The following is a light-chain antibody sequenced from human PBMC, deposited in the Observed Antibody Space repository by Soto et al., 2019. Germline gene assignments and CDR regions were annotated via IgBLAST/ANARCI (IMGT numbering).Light chain of an antibody. CDR2: ENN. CDR1: SSNIGRDP. CDR3: AGWDADVRGFV. Sequence: QSVLTQPPSASGTPGQRVSISCSGSSSNIGRDPVNWYQHLQGTAPKLLIYENNQRPSGVPDRFSGSKSGTSASLAISGLQSEDEADYFCAGWDADVRGFVFGTGTMLTVL. J-gene: IGLJ1*01. V-gene: IGLV1-44*01.